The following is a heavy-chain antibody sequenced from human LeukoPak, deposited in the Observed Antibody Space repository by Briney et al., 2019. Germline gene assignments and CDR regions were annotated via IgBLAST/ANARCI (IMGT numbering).Heavy chain of an antibody. V-gene: IGHV4-30-4*01. J-gene: IGHJ5*02. CDR2: IYYSGST. CDR1: GGSISSGDYY. CDR3: ARGGIVATRITTWFDP. Sequence: SETLSLTCTVSGGSISSGDYYWSWIRQPPGKGLEWIGYIYYSGSTYYNPSLKSRVTISVDTSKNQFSLKLCSVTAADTAVYYCARGGIVATRITTWFDPWGQGTLVTVSS. D-gene: IGHD5-12*01.